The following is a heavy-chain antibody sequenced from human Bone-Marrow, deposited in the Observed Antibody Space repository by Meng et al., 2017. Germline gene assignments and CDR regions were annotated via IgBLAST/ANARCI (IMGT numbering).Heavy chain of an antibody. Sequence: GGSLRLSCAVSGVSFTDSDIHWVRQASGKGLEWVGRIRSKPKSYAADYAASVRGRFTISRDDSENTAYLQMNSLKTEDTAVYYCARDLPKDYYDSSGPHSPWGQGTMVTVSS. CDR3: ARDLPKDYYDSSGPHSP. D-gene: IGHD3-22*01. J-gene: IGHJ3*01. V-gene: IGHV3-73*01. CDR1: GVSFTDSD. CDR2: IRSKPKSYAA.